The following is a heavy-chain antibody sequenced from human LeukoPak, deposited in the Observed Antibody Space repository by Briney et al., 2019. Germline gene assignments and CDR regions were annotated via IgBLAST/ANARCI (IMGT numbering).Heavy chain of an antibody. CDR3: AREPGFDSSGYLNWFDP. Sequence: SETLSLTCSVSGGSISNYYWSWIRQPPGKGLEWIACISYSGSTKYNPSLKSRVTISVDTSKNQLSLKLSSVTAADTAVYYCAREPGFDSSGYLNWFDPWGQGTLVTVSS. CDR2: ISYSGST. J-gene: IGHJ5*02. D-gene: IGHD3-22*01. CDR1: GGSISNYY. V-gene: IGHV4-59*01.